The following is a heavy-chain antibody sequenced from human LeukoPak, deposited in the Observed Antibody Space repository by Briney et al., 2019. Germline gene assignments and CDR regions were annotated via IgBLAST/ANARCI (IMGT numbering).Heavy chain of an antibody. CDR2: ISKDGSDK. D-gene: IGHD1-7*01. CDR1: GFTFSDYA. Sequence: GGSLRLSCAASGFTFSDYAMHWVRQAPGKGLEWVAVISKDGSDKYYPGSVRGRFTISRDNSKNTIYLQMDSLRAEDTAIFYCARDYWWNYDYWGQGTLVTVSS. CDR3: ARDYWWNYDY. V-gene: IGHV3-30-3*01. J-gene: IGHJ4*02.